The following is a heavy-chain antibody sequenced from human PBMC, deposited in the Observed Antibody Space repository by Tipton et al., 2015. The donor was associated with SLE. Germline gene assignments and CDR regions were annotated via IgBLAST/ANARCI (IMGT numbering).Heavy chain of an antibody. D-gene: IGHD6-19*01. V-gene: IGHV3-30*04. CDR2: ISYDGSNK. J-gene: IGHJ3*02. Sequence: SLRLSCAASGFTFSSYEMNWVRQAPGKGLEWVAVISYDGSNKYYADSVKGRFTISRDNSKNTLYLQMNSLRVEDTAVYFCASELGQWAFDIWGQGTMVTVSS. CDR3: ASELGQWAFDI. CDR1: GFTFSSYE.